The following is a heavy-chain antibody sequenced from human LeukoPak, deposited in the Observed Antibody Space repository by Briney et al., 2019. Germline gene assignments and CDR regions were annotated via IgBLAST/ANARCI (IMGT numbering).Heavy chain of an antibody. Sequence: GGSLRLSCAASGFTFSSYAMSWVRQAPGKGLEWVSAIGGSGGSTYYADSVKGRFTISRDNSKNTLYLQMNSLRAEDTAVYYCAKGLAIVVVPAAIYYFDYWGQGTLVTVSS. D-gene: IGHD2-2*01. CDR3: AKGLAIVVVPAAIYYFDY. CDR1: GFTFSSYA. V-gene: IGHV3-23*01. J-gene: IGHJ4*02. CDR2: IGGSGGST.